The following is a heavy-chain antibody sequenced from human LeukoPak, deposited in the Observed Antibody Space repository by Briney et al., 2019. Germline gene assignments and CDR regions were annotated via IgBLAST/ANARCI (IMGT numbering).Heavy chain of an antibody. CDR1: GFTFSSYW. CDR3: ANEGENEGLRLNAFDI. J-gene: IGHJ3*02. D-gene: IGHD3-16*01. V-gene: IGHV3-74*01. Sequence: SGGSLRLSCTASGFTFSSYWMHWVRQAPGKGLVWVSRINLDGSSTNYAGSVKGRFTISRDNAKNTLYLQMNSLRAEDTAVYYCANEGENEGLRLNAFDIWGQGTMVTVSS. CDR2: INLDGSST.